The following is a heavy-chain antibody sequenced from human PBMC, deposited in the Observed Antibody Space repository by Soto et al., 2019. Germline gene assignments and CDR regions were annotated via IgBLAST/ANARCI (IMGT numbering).Heavy chain of an antibody. D-gene: IGHD5-12*01. CDR2: INAGNGNT. Sequence: QVQLVQSGAEVKKPGASVKVFCKASGYTFTSYAMHWVRQAPGQRLEWMGWINAGNGNTKYSQKFQGRVTITRDTSASTAYMELSSLRSEDTAVYYCARVSGYYPLDYWGQGTLVTVSS. V-gene: IGHV1-3*01. CDR1: GYTFTSYA. CDR3: ARVSGYYPLDY. J-gene: IGHJ4*02.